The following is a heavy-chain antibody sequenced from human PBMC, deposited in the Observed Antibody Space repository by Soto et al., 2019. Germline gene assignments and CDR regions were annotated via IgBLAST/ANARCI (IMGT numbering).Heavy chain of an antibody. CDR1: GASISGSYYY. V-gene: IGHV4-39*01. Sequence: SETLSLTCAVSGASISGSYYYWAWLRQSPGKGPEWIGSVFYTGFTSYNPSLESRVSVSVDTSKSQFSLKLGAVTAADTAVYCCATSQKGYNWNYFDHWGQGALVTVSS. CDR2: VFYTGFT. CDR3: ATSQKGYNWNYFDH. D-gene: IGHD1-20*01. J-gene: IGHJ4*02.